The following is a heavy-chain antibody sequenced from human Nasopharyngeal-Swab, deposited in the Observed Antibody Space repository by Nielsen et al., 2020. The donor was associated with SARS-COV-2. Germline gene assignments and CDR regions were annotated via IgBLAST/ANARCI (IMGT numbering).Heavy chain of an antibody. Sequence: ASVKVSCKASGYTFTTYAMNWVRQAPGQGLEWMGWISAYNGNTNYAQNLQGRVTMTTDTSTSTAYMELRSLRSDDTAVYYCARVVPRGAIDIWGQGTMVTVSS. J-gene: IGHJ3*02. CDR3: ARVVPRGAIDI. D-gene: IGHD2-2*01. V-gene: IGHV1-18*01. CDR2: ISAYNGNT. CDR1: GYTFTTYA.